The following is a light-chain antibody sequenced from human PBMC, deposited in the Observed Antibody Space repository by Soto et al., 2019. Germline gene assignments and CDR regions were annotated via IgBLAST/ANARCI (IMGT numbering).Light chain of an antibody. V-gene: IGLV3-25*03. J-gene: IGLJ1*01. CDR2: KDS. CDR3: QSADSSGTFYV. CDR1: ALPKQY. Sequence: SYELTQPPSVSVSPGQTVRITCSGDALPKQYAYWYQQKPGQAPVLVIYKDSERPSGIPERFSGSSSGTTVTLTISGVQAEDEADYYCQSADSSGTFYVFGTGTKLTVL.